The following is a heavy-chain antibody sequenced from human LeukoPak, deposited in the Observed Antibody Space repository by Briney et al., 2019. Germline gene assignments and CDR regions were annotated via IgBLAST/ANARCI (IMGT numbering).Heavy chain of an antibody. D-gene: IGHD3-10*01. Sequence: ASVKVSCKASGYTFTSYAMNWVRQAPGQGLEWMGWINTNTGNPTYAQGFTGRFVFSLDTSVSTAYLHISSLKAEDTAVYYCARVEDYYGSGSYSWFDPWGQGTLVTVSS. V-gene: IGHV7-4-1*02. CDR3: ARVEDYYGSGSYSWFDP. CDR2: INTNTGNP. J-gene: IGHJ5*02. CDR1: GYTFTSYA.